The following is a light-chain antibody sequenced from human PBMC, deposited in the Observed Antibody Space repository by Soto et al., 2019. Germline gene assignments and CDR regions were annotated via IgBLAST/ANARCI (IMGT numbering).Light chain of an antibody. V-gene: IGKV1-8*01. CDR3: QQYYTSGT. CDR2: AAS. Sequence: ALRMTQSPSSLSASTGDRVTITCRASQGISSYLAWYQQKPGKAPKLLIYAASTLQSGVPSRFSGSGSGTDFTLTISCLQSEDFATYYCQQYYTSGTFGPGTKVDIK. J-gene: IGKJ3*01. CDR1: QGISSY.